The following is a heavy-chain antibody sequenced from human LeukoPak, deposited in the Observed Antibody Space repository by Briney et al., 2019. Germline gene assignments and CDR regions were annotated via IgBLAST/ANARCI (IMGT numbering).Heavy chain of an antibody. CDR3: ARHCGIGVAGTLGLFDY. CDR1: GGSISSSSYS. Sequence: SETVPHTCSVSGGSISSSSYSWGWVRQPPGKGLEWLGSIYYTGTTYDNPSLKSRVTISVDTSKNQFSLKLSSVTAADTAVYYCARHCGIGVAGTLGLFDYWGQGTLVTVSS. J-gene: IGHJ4*02. CDR2: IYYTGTT. V-gene: IGHV4-39*01. D-gene: IGHD6-19*01.